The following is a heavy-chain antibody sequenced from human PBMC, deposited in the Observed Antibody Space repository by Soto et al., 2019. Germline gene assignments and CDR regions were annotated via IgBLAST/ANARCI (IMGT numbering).Heavy chain of an antibody. CDR1: GFTVSTTY. Sequence: EVQLVESGGGLVQPGGSLRLSCTASGFTVSTTYLSWVRQAPGKGLEWVSVIYSGGGTFYAESVKDRFPISRDHSKNTISRQLNHLRAEDTAVYRCASDIGDAAEYWGEGTVVTVSS. CDR2: IYSGGGT. V-gene: IGHV3-66*01. CDR3: ASDIGDAAEY. D-gene: IGHD3-16*01. J-gene: IGHJ4*02.